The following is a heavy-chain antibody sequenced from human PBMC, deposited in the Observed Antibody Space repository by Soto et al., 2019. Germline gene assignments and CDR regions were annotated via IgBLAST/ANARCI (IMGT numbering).Heavy chain of an antibody. Sequence: ASVKVSCKASGYTFTSYAMHWVRQAPGQRLEWMGWINAGNGNTKYSQKFQGRVTITRDTSASTAYMELSSLRSEDTAVYYCARYQQLVRGAFDIWGQGTMVTVSS. CDR2: INAGNGNT. CDR3: ARYQQLVRGAFDI. D-gene: IGHD6-13*01. J-gene: IGHJ3*02. CDR1: GYTFTSYA. V-gene: IGHV1-3*01.